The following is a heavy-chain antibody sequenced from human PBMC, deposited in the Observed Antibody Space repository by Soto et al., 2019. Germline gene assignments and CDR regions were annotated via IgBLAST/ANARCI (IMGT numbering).Heavy chain of an antibody. CDR3: ATRGLPNSYYYGMDV. CDR1: GGTFSSYA. D-gene: IGHD5-18*01. Sequence: QVQLVQSGAEVKKPGSSVKVSCKASGGTFSSYAISWVRQAPGQGLEWMGGNIPICGTANYAQKFQGRVTITSAQSSXTAYIELSSLRSEDTAVYSCATRGLPNSYYYGMDVWGQGTTVTVSS. CDR2: NIPICGTA. J-gene: IGHJ6*02. V-gene: IGHV1-69*05.